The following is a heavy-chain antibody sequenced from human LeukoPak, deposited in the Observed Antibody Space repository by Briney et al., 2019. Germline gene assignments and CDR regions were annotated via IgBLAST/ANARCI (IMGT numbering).Heavy chain of an antibody. CDR1: GFTFNTYT. CDR3: AKEYCSNSVCHSLDY. J-gene: IGHJ4*02. D-gene: IGHD2-8*01. V-gene: IGHV3-48*01. CDR2: ISGSSGII. Sequence: GGSLRLSCAASGFTFNTYTMNWVRQAPGKGLEWVSYISGSSGIIDYADSVRGRFTISRDNSKNTLYLQMNSLRAEDTAVYYCAKEYCSNSVCHSLDYWGQGTLVTVSS.